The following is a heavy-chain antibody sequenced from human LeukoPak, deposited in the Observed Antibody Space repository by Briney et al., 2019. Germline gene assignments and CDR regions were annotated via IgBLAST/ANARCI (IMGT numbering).Heavy chain of an antibody. V-gene: IGHV1-2*02. D-gene: IGHD4-17*01. J-gene: IGHJ4*02. Sequence: ASVKVSCKASGYTFTGYYMHWVRQAPGQGLEWMGWINPNSGGTNYAQKFQGRVTMTRDTSISTAYMELSRLRSDDTAVYYCARAGDYGHPHAPGISYWGQGTLVTVSS. CDR2: INPNSGGT. CDR3: ARAGDYGHPHAPGISY. CDR1: GYTFTGYY.